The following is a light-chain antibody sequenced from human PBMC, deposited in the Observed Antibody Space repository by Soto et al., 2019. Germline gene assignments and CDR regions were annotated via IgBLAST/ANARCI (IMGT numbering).Light chain of an antibody. CDR2: DNN. Sequence: QSVLAQPPSASAAPGQKVTISCSGRTFNIGNNFVSWCQQLPGTAPKVLIYDNNQRPSGIPDRFSASKYGTSATLVITGLQTGDEAVYYCGTWDSTLSAYVFGTGTKVTVL. J-gene: IGLJ1*01. V-gene: IGLV1-51*01. CDR1: TFNIGNNF. CDR3: GTWDSTLSAYV.